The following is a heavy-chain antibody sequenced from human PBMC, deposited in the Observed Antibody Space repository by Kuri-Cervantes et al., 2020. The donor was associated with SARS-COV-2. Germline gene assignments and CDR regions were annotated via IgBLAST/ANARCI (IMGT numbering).Heavy chain of an antibody. Sequence: GGSLRLSCAASGFTFTAYAMSWVRQAPGRGVEWVSSIGRDGHTFYADSVRGRFTISRDDSKNTLFLQMSSLRIEDTAIYYCAFNYYFNYWGQGTLVTVSS. J-gene: IGHJ4*02. V-gene: IGHV3-23*01. D-gene: IGHD1-1*01. CDR2: IGRDGHT. CDR3: AFNYYFNY. CDR1: GFTFTAYA.